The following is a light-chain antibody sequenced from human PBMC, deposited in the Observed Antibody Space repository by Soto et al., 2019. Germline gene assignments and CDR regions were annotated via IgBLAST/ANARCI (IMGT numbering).Light chain of an antibody. CDR2: GNN. Sequence: QSVLTQPPSVSGALGQRVTISCTGRRSNIGAGYDVHWYQHLPRTSPKLLIFGNNNRPSGVPDRFTVSRSGASASLAITGLQADDEADYYCQSYDKSLSGLVVFGGGTKLTVL. CDR3: QSYDKSLSGLVV. J-gene: IGLJ2*01. V-gene: IGLV1-40*01. CDR1: RSNIGAGYD.